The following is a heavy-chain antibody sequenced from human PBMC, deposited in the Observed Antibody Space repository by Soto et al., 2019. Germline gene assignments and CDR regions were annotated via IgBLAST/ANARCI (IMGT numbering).Heavy chain of an antibody. V-gene: IGHV4-59*01. CDR1: GGSISSYY. CDR3: AREARGYSYGWEFAGMDV. D-gene: IGHD5-18*01. J-gene: IGHJ6*02. CDR2: IYYSGST. Sequence: QVQLQESGPGLVKPSETLSLTCTVSGGSISSYYWSWIRQPPGKGLEWIGYIYYSGSTNYNPSLKSRVTISVDTSKNQFSLKLSSVTAADTAVYYCAREARGYSYGWEFAGMDVWGQGTTVTVSS.